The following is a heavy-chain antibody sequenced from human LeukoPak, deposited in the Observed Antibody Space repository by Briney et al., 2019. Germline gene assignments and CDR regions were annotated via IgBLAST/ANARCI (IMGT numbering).Heavy chain of an antibody. V-gene: IGHV3-11*01. D-gene: IGHD4-17*01. Sequence: GGSLRLSCAASGFTFSDYYMSWIRQAPGKGLEWVSYISSSGSTIYYADSVKGRFTISRDNAKNSLYLQMNSLRAEDTAVYYCAREGDYGDPTDAFDIWGQGTMATVSS. J-gene: IGHJ3*02. CDR3: AREGDYGDPTDAFDI. CDR2: ISSSGSTI. CDR1: GFTFSDYY.